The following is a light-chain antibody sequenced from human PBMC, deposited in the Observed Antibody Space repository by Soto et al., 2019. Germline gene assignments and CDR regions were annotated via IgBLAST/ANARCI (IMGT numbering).Light chain of an antibody. J-gene: IGKJ5*01. V-gene: IGKV3-11*01. CDR2: DAY. CDR1: QSFRGL. CDR3: QQCHMWPIT. Sequence: EVLFTHSPATLSLSPGERATLSCRASQSFRGLLAWYQQKPGQAPRLLIYDAYNRATGIPPRFSGSGSGTDFTLTISSLEPEDSAVYYCQQCHMWPITFGQGTRLEIK.